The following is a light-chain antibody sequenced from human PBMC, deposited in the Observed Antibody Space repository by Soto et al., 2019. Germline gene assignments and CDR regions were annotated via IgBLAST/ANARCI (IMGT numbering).Light chain of an antibody. CDR2: EVN. CDR3: SSYAGSSNV. Sequence: QSALTQPPSASGSPGQSVAISCTGTSSDVGGYNYVSWSQQHPGKAPKLMMYEVNKRPSGVPDRFSGSKSGNTASLTVSGRQAEYEADYYCSSYAGSSNVFGAGTKVTVL. J-gene: IGLJ1*01. CDR1: SSDVGGYNY. V-gene: IGLV2-8*01.